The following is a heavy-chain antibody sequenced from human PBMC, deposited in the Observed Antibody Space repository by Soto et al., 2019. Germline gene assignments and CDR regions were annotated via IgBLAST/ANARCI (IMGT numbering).Heavy chain of an antibody. D-gene: IGHD4-17*01. V-gene: IGHV3-33*01. CDR1: GFTFSSYG. CDR3: VRVPCDPYGDYGMEDV. CDR2: IWYDGSNK. Sequence: QVQLVESGGGVVQPGRSLRLSCAASGFTFSSYGMHWVRQAPGKGLEWVAVIWYDGSNKYYADSVKGRFTISRDNSKNTLYLQMNSKRAEDTAVYYCVRVPCDPYGDYGMEDVWGQGTTVTVSS. J-gene: IGHJ6*02.